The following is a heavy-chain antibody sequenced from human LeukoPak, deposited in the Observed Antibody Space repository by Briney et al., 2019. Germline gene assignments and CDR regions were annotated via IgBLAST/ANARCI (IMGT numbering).Heavy chain of an antibody. J-gene: IGHJ4*02. CDR2: TIPIFGTA. CDR1: GGTFSSYA. Sequence: SLKVSCKASGGTFSSYAISRVRQAPGQGLEWMGGTIPIFGTANYAQKFQGRVTITADESTSTAYMELSSLRSEDTAVYYCARELSIVVVNARGHGYFDYWGQGTLVTVSS. D-gene: IGHD2-21*01. CDR3: ARELSIVVVNARGHGYFDY. V-gene: IGHV1-69*13.